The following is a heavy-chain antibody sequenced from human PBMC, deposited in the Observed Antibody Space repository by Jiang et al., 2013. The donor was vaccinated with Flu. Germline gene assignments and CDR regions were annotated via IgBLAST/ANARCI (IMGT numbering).Heavy chain of an antibody. J-gene: IGHJ4*02. CDR2: IYYSGST. D-gene: IGHD4-17*01. V-gene: IGHV4-59*01. CDR1: GGSISPYH. Sequence: LLKPSETLSLICTVSGGSISPYHWSWIRQSPGKGLEWIGYIYYSGSTNYNPSLKGRVTMSVDTSKNQFSLRLSSVTAADTAVYYCARGTVTTYYFDYWGQGTLVTVSS. CDR3: ARGTVTTYYFDY.